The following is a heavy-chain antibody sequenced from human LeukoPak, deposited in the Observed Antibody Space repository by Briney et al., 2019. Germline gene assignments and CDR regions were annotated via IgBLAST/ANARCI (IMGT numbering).Heavy chain of an antibody. J-gene: IGHJ4*02. CDR1: GGSISSHY. D-gene: IGHD2-21*02. V-gene: IGHV4-59*11. CDR2: IYYSGNT. Sequence: PSETLSLTCTVSGGSISSHYWSWIRQPPGKGLEWIANIYYSGNTNYNPSLKGRVTISVDTSKNQFSLKLSSVTAADTALYYCAKVRKETVRGGDCYVFDYWGQGTLVTVSS. CDR3: AKVRKETVRGGDCYVFDY.